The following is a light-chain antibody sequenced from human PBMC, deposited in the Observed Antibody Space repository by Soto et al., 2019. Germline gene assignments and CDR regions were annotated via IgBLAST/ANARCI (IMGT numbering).Light chain of an antibody. Sequence: TLSLPPGERATLSCRASQSVSGYFAWYQQKPGQAPRLLIYDFSNRAPGIPARFSGSWSGTDFTLTISGLEPEDSAVYYCQQRHNRPPLTFGGGTKVDIK. CDR3: QQRHNRPPLT. CDR1: QSVSGY. J-gene: IGKJ4*01. V-gene: IGKV3-11*01. CDR2: DFS.